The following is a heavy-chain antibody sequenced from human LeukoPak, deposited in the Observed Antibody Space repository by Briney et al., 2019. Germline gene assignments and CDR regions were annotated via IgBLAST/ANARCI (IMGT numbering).Heavy chain of an antibody. CDR3: ASGTTVTTGFDY. CDR1: GFTFSDYY. D-gene: IGHD4-17*01. J-gene: IGHJ4*02. V-gene: IGHV3-30-3*01. Sequence: QAGGSLRLSCAASGFTFSDYYMSWIRQAPGKGLEWVAVISYDGSNKYYADSVKGRFTISRDNSKNTLYLQMNSLRAEDTAVYYCASGTTVTTGFDYWGQGTLVTVSS. CDR2: ISYDGSNK.